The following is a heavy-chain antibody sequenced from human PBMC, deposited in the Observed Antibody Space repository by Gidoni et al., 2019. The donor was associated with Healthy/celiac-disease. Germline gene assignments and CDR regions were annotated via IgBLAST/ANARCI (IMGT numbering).Heavy chain of an antibody. CDR2: IWYDGSNK. J-gene: IGHJ6*02. CDR3: ARESYSSGWYYFGMDV. Sequence: QVQLVESGGGVVQPGRSLRLSCATSGFTFSSHGMHWVRQAPGKGLEWVAVIWYDGSNKDYADSVRGRFTISRDNSKNTLYLQMSSLRAEDTAVYYCARESYSSGWYYFGMDVWGQGTTVTVSS. D-gene: IGHD6-19*01. V-gene: IGHV3-33*01. CDR1: GFTFSSHG.